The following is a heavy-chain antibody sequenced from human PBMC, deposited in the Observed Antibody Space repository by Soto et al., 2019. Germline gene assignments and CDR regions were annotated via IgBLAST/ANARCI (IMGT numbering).Heavy chain of an antibody. D-gene: IGHD3-10*01. J-gene: IGHJ4*02. CDR3: ATAYYGSGSIVHFDY. CDR1: GYTLTELS. CDR2: FDPEDGGT. Sequence: GASVKVSCKVSGYTLTELSMHWVRQAPGKGLEWMGGFDPEDGGTIYAQKFQGRVTMTEDTSTDTAYMELSSLRSEDTAVYYCATAYYGSGSIVHFDYWGQGTLVTVSS. V-gene: IGHV1-24*01.